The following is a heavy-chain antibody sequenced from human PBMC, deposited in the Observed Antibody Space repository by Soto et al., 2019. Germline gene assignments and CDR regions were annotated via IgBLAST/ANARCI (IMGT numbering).Heavy chain of an antibody. J-gene: IGHJ4*02. Sequence: QVQLVQSGAEVKKPGSSVKVSCKASGGTFSSYAISWVRQAPGQGLEWMGGIIPIFGTANYAQKFQGRVTSTADESTSTACMELSSRRSEDTAVYYCARGGYSSSWYEGSRFDYWGQGTLVTVSS. CDR1: GGTFSSYA. CDR3: ARGGYSSSWYEGSRFDY. D-gene: IGHD6-13*01. CDR2: IIPIFGTA. V-gene: IGHV1-69*12.